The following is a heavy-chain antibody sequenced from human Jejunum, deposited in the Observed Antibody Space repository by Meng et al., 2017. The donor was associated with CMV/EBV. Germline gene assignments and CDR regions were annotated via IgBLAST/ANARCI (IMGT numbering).Heavy chain of an antibody. Sequence: VSGGSISSSSDYWGWVRQPPGKGLEWIASIYYSGNTYYNPSLKSRVTISVDTSRNRFSLKLTSVTAADTAMYYCARLPWRYYFDNWGQGTLVTVSS. CDR3: ARLPWRYYFDN. J-gene: IGHJ4*02. CDR2: IYYSGNT. D-gene: IGHD1-1*01. CDR1: GGSISSSSDY. V-gene: IGHV4-39*07.